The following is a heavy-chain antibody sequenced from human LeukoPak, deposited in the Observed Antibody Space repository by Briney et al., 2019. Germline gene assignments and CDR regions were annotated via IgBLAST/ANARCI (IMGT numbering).Heavy chain of an antibody. CDR1: GGSISSGGYY. CDR2: IYYSGST. CDR3: ASTSRQDYVWGSYRPTPPYCFDY. V-gene: IGHV4-31*03. Sequence: SQTLSLTCTVSGGSISSGGYYWSWIRQHPGKGLEWNGYIYYSGSTYYNPSLKSRVTISVDTSKNQFSLKLSFVTAADTAVYYCASTSRQDYVWGSYRPTPPYCFDYWGQGTLVTVSS. D-gene: IGHD3-16*02. J-gene: IGHJ4*02.